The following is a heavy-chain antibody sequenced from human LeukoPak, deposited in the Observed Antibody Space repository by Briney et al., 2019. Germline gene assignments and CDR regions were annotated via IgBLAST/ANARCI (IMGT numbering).Heavy chain of an antibody. J-gene: IGHJ4*02. Sequence: ASVKVSCKASGYTFTGYYMHWVRQAPGQGLEWMGWINPNSGGTNYAQKFQGRVTMIRDTSISTAYMELSRLRSDDTAVYYCASALYCSGGSCYDYWGQGTLVTVSS. CDR3: ASALYCSGGSCYDY. CDR1: GYTFTGYY. CDR2: INPNSGGT. D-gene: IGHD2-15*01. V-gene: IGHV1-2*02.